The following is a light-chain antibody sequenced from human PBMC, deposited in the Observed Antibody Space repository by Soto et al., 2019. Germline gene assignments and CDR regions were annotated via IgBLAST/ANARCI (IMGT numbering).Light chain of an antibody. CDR1: QSISNS. J-gene: IGKJ3*01. V-gene: IGKV1-39*01. CDR3: QQSHSIPFT. Sequence: DIQMTQSPSSLSASVGDRVTITCRATQSISNSLNWYQHKPGEAPKLLMYAACTLQSGVPSRFSCGGPGTDFTLTISSLQPEDFAAYFCQQSHSIPFTFGPGTKVDIE. CDR2: AAC.